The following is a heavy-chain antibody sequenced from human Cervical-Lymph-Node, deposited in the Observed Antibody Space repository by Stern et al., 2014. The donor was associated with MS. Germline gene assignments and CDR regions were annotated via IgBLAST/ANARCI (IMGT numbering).Heavy chain of an antibody. D-gene: IGHD6-13*01. J-gene: IGHJ4*02. Sequence: VQLVESGGGVVQPGRSLRLSCAASGFTFSSYAMHWVRQAPGKGLEWVAVXSYDGSNKYYADSVKGRFTISRDNSKNTLYLQMNSLRAEDTAVYYCAREMIAAAGTIPLDYWGQGTLVTVSS. V-gene: IGHV3-30*01. CDR2: XSYDGSNK. CDR3: AREMIAAAGTIPLDY. CDR1: GFTFSSYA.